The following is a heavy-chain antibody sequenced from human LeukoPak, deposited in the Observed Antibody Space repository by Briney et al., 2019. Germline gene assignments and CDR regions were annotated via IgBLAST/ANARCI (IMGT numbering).Heavy chain of an antibody. CDR1: GGSFSAYY. D-gene: IGHD6-13*01. J-gene: IGHJ4*02. V-gene: IGHV4-34*01. CDR2: IKYSGST. Sequence: SETLSLTCAVYGGSFSAYYWTWIRQPPGKGLEWIGEIKYSGSTNYNPSLKSRVTISVDTSKNQFSLRLSSVTAADTAVYYCARVTGYMTEDYFDYWGQGTLITVSS. CDR3: ARVTGYMTEDYFDY.